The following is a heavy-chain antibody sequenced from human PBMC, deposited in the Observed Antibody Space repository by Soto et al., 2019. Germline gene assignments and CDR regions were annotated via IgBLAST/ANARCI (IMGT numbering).Heavy chain of an antibody. Sequence: ASVKVSCKASGYTFTSYAMHWVRQAPGQRLEWMGWINAGNGNTKYSQKFQGRVTITRDTSASTAYMELSSLRSEDTAVYYCARDFVVVVAAAYNSRGSFANWGQGSLVTVSS. CDR1: GYTFTSYA. CDR2: INAGNGNT. CDR3: ARDFVVVVAAAYNSRGSFAN. J-gene: IGHJ4*02. V-gene: IGHV1-3*01. D-gene: IGHD2-15*01.